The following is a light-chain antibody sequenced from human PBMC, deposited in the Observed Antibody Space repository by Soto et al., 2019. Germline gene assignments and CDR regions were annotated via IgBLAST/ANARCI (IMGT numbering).Light chain of an antibody. CDR1: QSVGKY. CDR3: QQYGSSGT. J-gene: IGKJ1*01. Sequence: EIVMTQSPATLSLSPGERATLSCRASQSVGKYLVWYQQKPGQAPRLLIYDASNRATGIPARFSGSGSGTDFTLTISRLEPEDFAVYYCQQYGSSGTFGQGTKVDIK. CDR2: DAS. V-gene: IGKV3-20*01.